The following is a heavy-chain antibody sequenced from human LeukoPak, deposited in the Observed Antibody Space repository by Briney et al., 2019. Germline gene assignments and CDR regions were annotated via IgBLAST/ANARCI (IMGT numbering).Heavy chain of an antibody. CDR3: AKGRGFENYYYYGMDV. CDR2: ISWDSDYI. D-gene: IGHD6-25*01. CDR1: GSTFDDCA. V-gene: IGHV3-9*01. Sequence: GRSLRLSCAASGSTFDDCAMHWVRQAPGKGLEWVAGISWDSDYIGYADSVKGRFTIPRDNAKHSLYLQMNSLRAEDTALYFCAKGRGFENYYYYGMDVWGQGTTVTVSS. J-gene: IGHJ6*02.